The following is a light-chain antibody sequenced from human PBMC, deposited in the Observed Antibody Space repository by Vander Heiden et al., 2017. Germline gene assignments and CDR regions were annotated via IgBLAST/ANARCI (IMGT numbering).Light chain of an antibody. J-gene: IGKJ1*01. CDR1: QSVSSN. V-gene: IGKV3-15*01. CDR3: QQYNNWPWT. Sequence: EIGVKQSPATLSVSPGERTTLSCRASQSVSSNLAWYQQKPGQAPRLLIYAASTRAAGIPARFSGSGSGTEFTLTFSSLQSEDFAVYYCQQYNNWPWTFGQGTKVEV. CDR2: AAS.